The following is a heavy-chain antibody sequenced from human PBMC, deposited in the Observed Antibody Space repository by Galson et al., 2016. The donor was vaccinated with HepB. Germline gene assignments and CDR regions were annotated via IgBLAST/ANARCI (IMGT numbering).Heavy chain of an antibody. CDR1: GYTFSNYG. CDR2: ISVYNGNT. V-gene: IGHV1-18*01. J-gene: IGHJ5*02. CDR3: ARERERGRFVEWSRAGFDP. Sequence: SVKVSCKASGYTFSNYGISWVRQAPGQGLEWMGWISVYNGNTNYAQKIRGRVTLTTDTSTNTAYMELRSLRSDDTALYYCARERERGRFVEWSRAGFDPWGQGTLVTVS. D-gene: IGHD3-3*01.